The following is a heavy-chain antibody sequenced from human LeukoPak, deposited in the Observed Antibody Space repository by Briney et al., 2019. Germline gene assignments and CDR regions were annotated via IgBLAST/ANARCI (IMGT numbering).Heavy chain of an antibody. J-gene: IGHJ4*02. CDR2: IYYSGNT. D-gene: IGHD1-26*01. CDR1: GGSISSYY. CDR3: ARVEYSGSHVDY. V-gene: IGHV4-59*12. Sequence: SETLSLTCTVSGGSISSYYWSWIRQPPGKGLEWIGYIYYSGNTNYNPSLKSRVTISVDTSKNQFSLKLSSVTAADTAVYYCARVEYSGSHVDYWGQGTLVTVSS.